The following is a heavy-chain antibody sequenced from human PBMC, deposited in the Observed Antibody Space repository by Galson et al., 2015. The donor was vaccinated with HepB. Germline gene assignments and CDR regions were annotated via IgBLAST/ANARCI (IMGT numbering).Heavy chain of an antibody. CDR1: GFTFSSYS. CDR3: ARDEGFGAINAFDI. J-gene: IGHJ3*02. V-gene: IGHV3-48*01. Sequence: SLRLSCAASGFTFSSYSMNWVRQAPGKGLEWVSYISSSSSTIYYADSVKGRFTISRDNAKNSLYLQMNSLRAEDTAVYYCARDEGFGAINAFDIWGQGTMVTVSS. CDR2: ISSSSSTI. D-gene: IGHD3-10*01.